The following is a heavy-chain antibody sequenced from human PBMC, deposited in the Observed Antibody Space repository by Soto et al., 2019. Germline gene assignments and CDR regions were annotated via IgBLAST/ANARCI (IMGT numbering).Heavy chain of an antibody. CDR2: IYHSRST. D-gene: IGHD3-10*01. J-gene: IGHJ3*02. CDR3: ARDGYGSGSYLGGVDAFDI. CDR1: GGSISSSNW. Sequence: PSQTLSLTNAVAGGSISSSNWWSWVRKPPGKGLEWIGEIYHSRSTNYNPSLKSRVTISVDKSKNQFSLKLSSVTAADTAVYYCARDGYGSGSYLGGVDAFDIWGQGTMVTVSS. V-gene: IGHV4-4*02.